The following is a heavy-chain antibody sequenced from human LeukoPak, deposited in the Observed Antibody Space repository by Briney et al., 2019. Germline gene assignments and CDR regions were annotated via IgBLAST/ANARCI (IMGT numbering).Heavy chain of an antibody. Sequence: PSETLSLTCTVSGGSISGYYWSWIRQPPGKGLEWIGYIYYSGSTNYNPSLKSRVTISVDTSKNQFSLKLSSVTAADTAVYYCARTHYYDSTPHFDYWGQGTLVTVSS. CDR3: ARTHYYDSTPHFDY. CDR2: IYYSGST. D-gene: IGHD3-22*01. CDR1: GGSISGYY. V-gene: IGHV4-59*01. J-gene: IGHJ4*02.